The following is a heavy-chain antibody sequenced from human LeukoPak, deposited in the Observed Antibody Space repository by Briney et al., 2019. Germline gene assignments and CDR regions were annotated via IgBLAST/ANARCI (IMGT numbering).Heavy chain of an antibody. D-gene: IGHD3-22*01. Sequence: ASVKVSCKASGYTFTGYYMQWVRQAPGQGLQWMGWINPNSGDTYYEQKFQGRVTMTRDTSISTAYMDLSRLRSDDTAVYYCARDKHYDSSGYYYYYYMDVWGKGTTVTVSS. V-gene: IGHV1-2*02. CDR3: ARDKHYDSSGYYYYYYMDV. J-gene: IGHJ6*03. CDR1: GYTFTGYY. CDR2: INPNSGDT.